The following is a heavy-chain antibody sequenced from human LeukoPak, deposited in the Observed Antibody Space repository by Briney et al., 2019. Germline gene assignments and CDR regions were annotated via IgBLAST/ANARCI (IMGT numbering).Heavy chain of an antibody. CDR2: RSYDGSDE. CDR3: ARDIWVGASYSGACDI. D-gene: IGHD1-26*01. Sequence: GGSLRLSCAASGFIFTNYAMHWVRQAPGKGLEWVAVRSYDGSDEYYADSVKGRFTVSGDNFKNTLSLQMNSLRAEDTALYFCARDIWVGASYSGACDIWGQGTMVTVSS. V-gene: IGHV3-30*14. J-gene: IGHJ3*02. CDR1: GFIFTNYA.